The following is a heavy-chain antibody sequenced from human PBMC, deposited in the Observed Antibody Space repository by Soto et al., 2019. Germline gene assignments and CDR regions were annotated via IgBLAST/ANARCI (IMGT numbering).Heavy chain of an antibody. CDR1: GFTFSSYG. CDR2: ISYDGSNK. Sequence: PGGSLRLSCAASGFTFSSYGMHWVRQAPGKGLEWVAVISYDGSNKYYADSVKGRFTISRDNSKNTLYLQMNSLRAEDTAVYYCAKAMVVAATMTDYWRQGTLVTVSS. V-gene: IGHV3-30*18. D-gene: IGHD2-15*01. J-gene: IGHJ4*02. CDR3: AKAMVVAATMTDY.